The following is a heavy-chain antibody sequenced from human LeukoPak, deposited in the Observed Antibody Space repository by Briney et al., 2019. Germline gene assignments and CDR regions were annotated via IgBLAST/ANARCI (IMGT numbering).Heavy chain of an antibody. CDR2: IYHSGST. V-gene: IGHV4-4*02. J-gene: IGHJ5*02. Sequence: SGTLSLTCAVSGGSISSSDCWSWVRQPPGKGLEWIGEIYHSGSTNYNPSLKSRVTISVDKSKNQFSLKLSSVTAADTAVYYCARANTAMVYWFDPWGQGTLVTVSS. CDR1: GGSISSSDC. D-gene: IGHD5-18*01. CDR3: ARANTAMVYWFDP.